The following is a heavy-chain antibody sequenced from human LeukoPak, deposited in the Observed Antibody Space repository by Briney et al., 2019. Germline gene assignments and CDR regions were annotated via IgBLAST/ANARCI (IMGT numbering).Heavy chain of an antibody. CDR1: GYSISSGYY. Sequence: SETLSLTCAVSGYSISSGYYWGWIRQPPGKGLEWIGSIYHSGSTYYNASLKSRVTISVDTSKNQFSLKLSSVTAADTAVYYCARAHRGEPAAYYYYYYMDVWGKGTTVTVSS. CDR2: IYHSGST. CDR3: ARAHRGEPAAYYYYYYMDV. V-gene: IGHV4-38-2*01. J-gene: IGHJ6*03. D-gene: IGHD2-2*01.